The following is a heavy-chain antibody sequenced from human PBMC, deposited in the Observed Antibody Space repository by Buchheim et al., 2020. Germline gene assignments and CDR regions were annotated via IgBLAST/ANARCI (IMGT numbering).Heavy chain of an antibody. D-gene: IGHD5-24*01. CDR3: ARAAGDGYNYYFDF. CDR2: TYFRSTFYN. V-gene: IGHV6-1*01. CDR1: GDSVSSNSAA. Sequence: QVQLQQSGPGLLKPSQTLSVTCAISGDSVSSNSAAWSWIRQSPSRGLEWLGRTYFRSTFYNDYVESLKSRMSIKADTSKNQFSLHLSSLTPEDTAVYYCARAAGDGYNYYFDFWGQGTL. J-gene: IGHJ4*02.